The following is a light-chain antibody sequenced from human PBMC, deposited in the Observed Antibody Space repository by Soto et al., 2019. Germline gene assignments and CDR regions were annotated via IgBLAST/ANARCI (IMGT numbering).Light chain of an antibody. J-gene: IGLJ3*02. CDR3: SSYTSSSMGV. CDR1: SSDVGGYNY. Sequence: QSALTQPASVSGSPGQSITISCTGTSSDVGGYNYVSWYQQHTGKAPKLMIYDVSNLPSGVSNRFSGSKSGNTASLTISGLKAEDEADYYCSSYTSSSMGVFGGGTKVTVL. CDR2: DVS. V-gene: IGLV2-14*01.